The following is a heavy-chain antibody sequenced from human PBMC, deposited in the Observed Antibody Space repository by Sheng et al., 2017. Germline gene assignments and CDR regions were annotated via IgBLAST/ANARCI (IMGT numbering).Heavy chain of an antibody. J-gene: IGHJ4*02. D-gene: IGHD3-22*01. CDR2: ISGSGDST. CDR3: AKSGTMIGVAFDY. Sequence: EVQLVESGGGLVQPGGSLRLSCVASGFTISSYAMSWVRQAPGKGLQWVSGISGSGDSTYYADSVKGRFTISRDNSKNTLYLQMNSLRAEDTAVYYCAKSGTMIGVAFDYWGQGTLVTVSS. CDR1: GFTISSYA. V-gene: IGHV3-23*04.